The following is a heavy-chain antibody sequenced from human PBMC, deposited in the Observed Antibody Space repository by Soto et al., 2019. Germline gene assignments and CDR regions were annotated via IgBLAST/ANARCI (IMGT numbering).Heavy chain of an antibody. V-gene: IGHV1-8*01. J-gene: IGHJ6*03. CDR1: GYTFTRYD. D-gene: IGHD6-6*01. CDR3: ARLSEESSSSNYYYFYMDV. CDR2: MNPQTGNT. Sequence: ASVKVSCTASGYTFTRYDSTWVRQATGQGLEWMGWMNPQTGNTAYAEKFQGRVTMTRSTSINTAYMELSGLRSEDTAVYYCARLSEESSSSNYYYFYMDVWGKGSTVTVSS.